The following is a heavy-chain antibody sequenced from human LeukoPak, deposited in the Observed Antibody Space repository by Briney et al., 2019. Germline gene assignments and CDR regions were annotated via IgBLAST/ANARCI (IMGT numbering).Heavy chain of an antibody. CDR1: GYSFTSYW. D-gene: IGHD6-19*01. V-gene: IGHV5-51*01. J-gene: IGHJ4*02. CDR3: ARHPYGYSSGWSHPFDY. Sequence: GESLKISCKGSGYSFTSYWIGWVRQMPGKGLEWMGIIYPGDSDTRYSPSFQGPVTISADKSISTAYLQWSSLKASDTAMYYCARHPYGYSSGWSHPFDYWGQGTLVTVSS. CDR2: IYPGDSDT.